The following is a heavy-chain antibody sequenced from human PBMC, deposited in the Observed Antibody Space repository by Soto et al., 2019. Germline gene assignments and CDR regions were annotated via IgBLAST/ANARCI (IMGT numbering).Heavy chain of an antibody. CDR1: GGSISSYY. J-gene: IGHJ4*02. CDR3: ARGGGSPDY. V-gene: IGHV4-59*08. CDR2: IYYSGST. D-gene: IGHD1-26*01. Sequence: QVQLQESGPGLVKPSETLSLTCTVSGGSISSYYWSWIRQPPGKGLEWIGHIYYSGSTNYNPSLKSRVTISVDTSKNQFSLKLSSVTAADTAVYYCARGGGSPDYWGQGTLVTVSS.